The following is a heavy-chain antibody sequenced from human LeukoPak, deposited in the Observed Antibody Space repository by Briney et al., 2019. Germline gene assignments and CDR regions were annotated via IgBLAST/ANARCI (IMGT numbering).Heavy chain of an antibody. V-gene: IGHV1-2*02. CDR1: GYTFTGYY. CDR3: ARNYYGSGIYYNPGGY. Sequence: GSSVKVSCKASGYTFTGYYIHWVRQAPGQGLEWMGWIHPNSGGTNYAQKFQGRVTMTRDSSITTVYIELSRLTSGDTAVYYCARNYYGSGIYYNPGGYWGQGTLVTVSS. CDR2: IHPNSGGT. J-gene: IGHJ4*02. D-gene: IGHD3-10*01.